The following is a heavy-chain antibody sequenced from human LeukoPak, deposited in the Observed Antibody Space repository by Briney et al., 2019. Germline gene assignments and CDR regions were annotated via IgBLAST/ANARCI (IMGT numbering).Heavy chain of an antibody. D-gene: IGHD3-3*01. J-gene: IGHJ4*02. V-gene: IGHV1-18*01. CDR3: ARGLTIFGVVIIPLFDY. CDR1: GYTFTSYG. CDR2: INAYNGNA. Sequence: ASVKVSCKASGYTFTSYGISWVRQAPGQGLEWMGWINAYNGNANYAQKLQGRVTITTDTSTSTAYMELRSLRSDDTAVYYCARGLTIFGVVIIPLFDYWGQGTLVTVSS.